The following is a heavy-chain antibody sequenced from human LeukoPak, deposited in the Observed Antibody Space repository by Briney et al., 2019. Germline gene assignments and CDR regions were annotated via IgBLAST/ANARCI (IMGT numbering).Heavy chain of an antibody. Sequence: GGSLRLSCAASGFTFSSYGMHWVRQAPGKGLEWVSRINSDGSSTSYADSVKGRFTISRDNAKNTLYLQMNSLRAEDTAVYYCARGYDSSGYLDYWGQGTLVTVSS. CDR1: GFTFSSYG. D-gene: IGHD3-22*01. CDR3: ARGYDSSGYLDY. CDR2: INSDGSST. V-gene: IGHV3-74*01. J-gene: IGHJ4*02.